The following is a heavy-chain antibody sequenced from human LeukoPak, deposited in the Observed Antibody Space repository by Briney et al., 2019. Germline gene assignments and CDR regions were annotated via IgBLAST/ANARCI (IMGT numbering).Heavy chain of an antibody. CDR1: GFTFSDYY. J-gene: IGHJ6*03. CDR3: ARDRRYFDWILSSRTYYYYMDV. CDR2: ISSSGSTI. D-gene: IGHD3-9*01. Sequence: GGSLRLSCAASGFTFSDYYMSWIRQAPGKGLEWVSYISSSGSTIYYADSVKGRFTISRDNAKNSLYLQMNSLRAEDTAVYYCARDRRYFDWILSSRTYYYYMDVWGKGTTVTVSS. V-gene: IGHV3-11*04.